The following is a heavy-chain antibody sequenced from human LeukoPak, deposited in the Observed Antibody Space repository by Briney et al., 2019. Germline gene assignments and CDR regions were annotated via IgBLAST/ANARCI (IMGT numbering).Heavy chain of an antibody. Sequence: PGGSLRLSCAAFGFTFSNYWMNWVRQAPGKGLVWVSRIKGDGSTATYADSVKGRFSISRDNAKNTLYLQMNSLRAEDTAVYYCAKSDWFDPWGQGTLVTVSS. CDR2: IKGDGSTA. J-gene: IGHJ5*02. V-gene: IGHV3-74*01. CDR3: AKSDWFDP. CDR1: GFTFSNYW.